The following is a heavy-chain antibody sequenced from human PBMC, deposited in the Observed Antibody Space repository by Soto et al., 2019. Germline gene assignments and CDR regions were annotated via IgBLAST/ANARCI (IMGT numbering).Heavy chain of an antibody. D-gene: IGHD3-22*01. CDR1: GFTFSSYE. J-gene: IGHJ4*02. CDR2: ISSSGSTI. CDR3: ARDRDYYDSSGYCDY. V-gene: IGHV3-48*03. Sequence: RLSCAASGFTFSSYEMNWVRQAPGKGLEWVSYISSSGSTIYYADSVKGRFTTSRDNAKNSLYLQMNSLRAEDTAVYYCARDRDYYDSSGYCDYWGQGTLVTVSS.